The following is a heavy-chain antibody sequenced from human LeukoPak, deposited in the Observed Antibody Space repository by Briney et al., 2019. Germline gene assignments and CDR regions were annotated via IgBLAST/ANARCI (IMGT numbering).Heavy chain of an antibody. Sequence: TGGSLRLSCAASGFTFSSYAMSWVRQAPGKGLEWVSAISGSGGSTYYADSVKGRFTISRDNSKNTLYLQMNSLRAEDTAVYYCAKGEVVAEGIGDYWGQGTLVTVSS. CDR3: AKGEVVAEGIGDY. J-gene: IGHJ4*02. CDR2: ISGSGGST. CDR1: GFTFSSYA. D-gene: IGHD3-22*01. V-gene: IGHV3-23*01.